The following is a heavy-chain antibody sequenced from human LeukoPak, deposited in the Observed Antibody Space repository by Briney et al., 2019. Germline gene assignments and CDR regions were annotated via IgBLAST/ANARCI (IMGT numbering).Heavy chain of an antibody. D-gene: IGHD3-22*01. Sequence: SETLSLTCTVSGGSISSGSYYWSWIRQPAGKGLEWIGRIYTSGSTNYNPSLKSRVTISVDTSKNQFSLKLSSVTAADTAVYYCARDRGYYDSSGYYDHAFDIWGQGTMVTVSS. CDR1: GGSISSGSYY. CDR2: IYTSGST. V-gene: IGHV4-61*02. J-gene: IGHJ3*02. CDR3: ARDRGYYDSSGYYDHAFDI.